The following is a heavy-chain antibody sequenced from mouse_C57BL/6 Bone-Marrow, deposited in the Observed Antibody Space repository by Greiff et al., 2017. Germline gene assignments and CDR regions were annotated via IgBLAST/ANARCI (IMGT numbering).Heavy chain of an antibody. CDR2: IGPGSGST. CDR1: GYTFTDYY. Sequence: QVQLQQSGAELVKPGASVKISCKASGYTFTDYYINWVKQRPGQGLEWIGKIGPGSGSTYYNEKFKGKATLTADKSSSTAYMQLSSLTSEDSAVXFCASSTTVVPFDYWGQGTTLTVSS. V-gene: IGHV1-77*01. CDR3: ASSTTVVPFDY. D-gene: IGHD1-1*01. J-gene: IGHJ2*01.